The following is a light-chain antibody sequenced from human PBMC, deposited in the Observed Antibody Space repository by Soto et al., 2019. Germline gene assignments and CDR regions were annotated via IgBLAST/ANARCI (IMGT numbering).Light chain of an antibody. CDR2: DVS. CDR3: YHRTSWPYKFI. J-gene: IGKJ3*01. Sequence: DIVLTQSPATLSLSPGERATLSCLARQTISNYLAWYQQKPGLAPRLLIFDVSERATGVPARFSGSGAGTDFNLTINSLGPEDFAVYYCYHRTSWPYKFIFGPGTK. CDR1: QTISNY. V-gene: IGKV3-11*01.